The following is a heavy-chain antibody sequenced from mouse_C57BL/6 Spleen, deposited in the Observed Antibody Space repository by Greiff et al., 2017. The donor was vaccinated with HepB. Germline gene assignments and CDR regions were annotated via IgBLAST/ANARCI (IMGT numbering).Heavy chain of an antibody. D-gene: IGHD2-4*01. CDR2: ISDGGSYT. Sequence: VQLVESGGGLVKPGGSLKLSCAASGFTFSSYAMSWVRQTPEKRLEWVATISDGGSYTYYPDNVKGRFTISRDNAKNNLYLQMSHLKSEDTAMYYCARGLPAWFAYWGQGTLVTVSA. V-gene: IGHV5-4*01. J-gene: IGHJ3*01. CDR1: GFTFSSYA. CDR3: ARGLPAWFAY.